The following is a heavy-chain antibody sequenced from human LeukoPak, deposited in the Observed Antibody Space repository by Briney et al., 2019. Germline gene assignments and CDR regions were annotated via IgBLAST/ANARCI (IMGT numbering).Heavy chain of an antibody. D-gene: IGHD3-22*01. CDR3: AKLILISADD. CDR1: GFTFSNYS. Sequence: GGSLRLSCVGPGFTFSNYSMNWVRQAPGKGLEWVSSISSSGSHIYYADSVKGRFTISRDNAKNAVYLQMNSLTADDTAVYYCAKLILISADDWGQGTLVSVSS. J-gene: IGHJ4*02. V-gene: IGHV3-21*01. CDR2: ISSSGSHI.